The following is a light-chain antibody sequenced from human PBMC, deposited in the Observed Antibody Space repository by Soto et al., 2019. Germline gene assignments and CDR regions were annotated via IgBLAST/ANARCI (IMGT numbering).Light chain of an antibody. CDR3: QQYNNWPPWT. Sequence: EIVMTQSPATLSVSPGERATLSCRASQSVSSNLAWYQQKPGQALRLLIYGASTRATGIAARFSGSGSGTEFTLTISSLQSEYFAVYYCQQYNNWPPWTFRQWTKVEIK. V-gene: IGKV3-15*01. CDR2: GAS. J-gene: IGKJ1*01. CDR1: QSVSSN.